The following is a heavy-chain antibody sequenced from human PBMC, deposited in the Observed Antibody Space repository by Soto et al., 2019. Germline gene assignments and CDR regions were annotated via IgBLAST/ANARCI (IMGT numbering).Heavy chain of an antibody. CDR2: INTANGNA. CDR3: ATAPVNFY. Sequence: ASVKVSFKASGYSFTSYAMHWVRQAPGQRLEWMGWINTANGNAQYSQKFQGRVTITRDTSASTAYMELSSLTSEDTAVYYCATAPVNFYWGQGTPVTVSS. J-gene: IGHJ4*02. V-gene: IGHV1-3*04. CDR1: GYSFTSYA.